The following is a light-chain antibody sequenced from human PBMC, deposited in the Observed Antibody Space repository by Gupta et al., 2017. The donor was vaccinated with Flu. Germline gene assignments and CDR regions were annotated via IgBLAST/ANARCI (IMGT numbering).Light chain of an antibody. V-gene: IGLV3-27*01. CDR2: KDT. CDR3: YSASDTNLV. J-gene: IGLJ2*01. CDR1: ILAKKF. Sequence: SPGQTAKITCSGDILAKKFGRWLQQKPGQAPIFGSYKDTERPSGIHERFSGSNSGTTVNLTISGAQVEDEADYYCYSASDTNLVFGGGTKLTVL.